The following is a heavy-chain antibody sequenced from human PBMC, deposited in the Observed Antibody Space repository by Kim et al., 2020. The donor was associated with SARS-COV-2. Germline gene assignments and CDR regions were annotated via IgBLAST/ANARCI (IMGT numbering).Heavy chain of an antibody. V-gene: IGHV4-39*01. Sequence: SETLSLSCSVSGGSISSSYYYWGWIRQPPGKGLEWIGSIFYSGSTYYNPSLKSRVSTSVDTSKNQFSLKLRSVTAADAAIYYCARHGLAAAGFYGMDVWGQGTTVTVSS. CDR2: IFYSGST. CDR3: ARHGLAAAGFYGMDV. J-gene: IGHJ6*02. D-gene: IGHD6-13*01. CDR1: GGSISSSYYY.